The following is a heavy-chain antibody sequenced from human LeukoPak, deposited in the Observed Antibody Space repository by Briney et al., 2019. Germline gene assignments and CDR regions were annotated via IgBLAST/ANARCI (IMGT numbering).Heavy chain of an antibody. V-gene: IGHV3-53*01. CDR3: ARQPDVAGITGMGWFDP. CDR1: GFTVSTNY. J-gene: IGHJ5*02. CDR2: IYSGGST. Sequence: GGSLRLSCAASGFTVSTNYMSWVRQAPGKGLEWVSVIYSGGSTYYAHSVKGRFTVSRDNSKNTLYLQMSSLRVEDTAVYYCARQPDVAGITGMGWFDPWGQGTLVTVSS. D-gene: IGHD1-7*01.